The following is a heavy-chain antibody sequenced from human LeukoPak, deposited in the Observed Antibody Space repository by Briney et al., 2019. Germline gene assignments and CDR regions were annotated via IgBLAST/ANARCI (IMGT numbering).Heavy chain of an antibody. V-gene: IGHV4-31*03. CDR3: ARGQQLAECDY. Sequence: PSETLSLTCTVSGGSISSGGYYWSWIRQHPGKGLEWIGYIYYSGSTYYNPSLKSRVTISVDTSKNQFSLKLSSVTAADTAVYCCARGQQLAECDYWGQGTLVTVSS. D-gene: IGHD6-6*01. CDR1: GGSISSGGYY. J-gene: IGHJ4*02. CDR2: IYYSGST.